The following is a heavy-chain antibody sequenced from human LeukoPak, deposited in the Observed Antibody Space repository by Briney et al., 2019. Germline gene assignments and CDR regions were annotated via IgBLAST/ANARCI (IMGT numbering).Heavy chain of an antibody. J-gene: IGHJ4*02. CDR2: IYYSGST. Sequence: PSETLSLTCTVSGGSISSYYWSWVRQPPGKGLEWIGYIYYSGSTNYNPSLKSRVTISVDTSKNQFSLKLSSVTAADTAVYYCASYDSSGYFDYWGQGTLVTVSS. CDR3: ASYDSSGYFDY. D-gene: IGHD3-22*01. V-gene: IGHV4-59*08. CDR1: GGSISSYY.